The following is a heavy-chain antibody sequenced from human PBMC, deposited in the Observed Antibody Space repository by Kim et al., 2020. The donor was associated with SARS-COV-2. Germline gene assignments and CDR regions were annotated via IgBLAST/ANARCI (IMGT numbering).Heavy chain of an antibody. Sequence: GGSLRLSCAASGFTFSSYSMNWVRQAPGKGLEWVSSISSSSSYIYYADSVKGRFTISRDNAKNSLYLQMNSLRAEDTAVYYCARDLNGYYGSGPRWGQGTLVTVSS. J-gene: IGHJ4*02. V-gene: IGHV3-21*01. D-gene: IGHD3-10*01. CDR2: ISSSSSYI. CDR1: GFTFSSYS. CDR3: ARDLNGYYGSGPR.